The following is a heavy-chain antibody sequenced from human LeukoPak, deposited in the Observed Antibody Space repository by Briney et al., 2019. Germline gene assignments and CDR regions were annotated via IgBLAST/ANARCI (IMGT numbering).Heavy chain of an antibody. D-gene: IGHD3-10*01. J-gene: IGHJ6*04. CDR3: AKDRVTMVREVNYYGMDV. V-gene: IGHV3-30*18. CDR1: GFTFSSYG. Sequence: GGSLRLSCAASGFTFSSYGMHWVRQAPGKGLEWVAVISYDGSNKYYADSVKGRFTISRDNSKNTLYLQMNSLRAEDTAVYYCAKDRVTMVREVNYYGMDVWGKGTTVTVSS. CDR2: ISYDGSNK.